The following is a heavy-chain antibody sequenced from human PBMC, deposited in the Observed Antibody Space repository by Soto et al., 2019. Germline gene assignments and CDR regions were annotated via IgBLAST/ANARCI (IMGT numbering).Heavy chain of an antibody. CDR3: ACYGDYVRDHFDY. J-gene: IGHJ4*02. D-gene: IGHD4-17*01. CDR2: IYYSGST. Sequence: QLQLQESGPGLVKPSETLSLTCTVSGGSISSSSYYWGWIRQPPGKGLEWIGSIYYSGSTYYNPSLKSRVTVSVDTSKNHFSLKLSSVTAADTAVYYCACYGDYVRDHFDYWGQGTLVTVSS. CDR1: GGSISSSSYY. V-gene: IGHV4-39*01.